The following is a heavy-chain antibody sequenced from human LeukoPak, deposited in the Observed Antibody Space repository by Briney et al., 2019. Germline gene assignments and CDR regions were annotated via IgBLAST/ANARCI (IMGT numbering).Heavy chain of an antibody. Sequence: ASVQDTRMASGYTFPGYYMHWLRPAAGQGLEGMGWINPDCGDTNYAQKFQGRVTMTRATSISTAYMELSRLRPDYTAVYYCARDFGGDRSGWYGNAFDIWGQGTMVTVSS. CDR3: ARDFGGDRSGWYGNAFDI. D-gene: IGHD6-19*01. J-gene: IGHJ3*02. CDR2: INPDCGDT. V-gene: IGHV1-2*02. CDR1: GYTFPGYY.